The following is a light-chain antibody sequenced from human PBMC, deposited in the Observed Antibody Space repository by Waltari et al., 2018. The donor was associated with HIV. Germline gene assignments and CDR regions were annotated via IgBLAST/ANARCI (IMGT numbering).Light chain of an antibody. CDR3: QQHYSTPWT. V-gene: IGKV4-1*01. Sequence: DIVMTQSLDSLAVSLGERATINCKSSQSVLSSSNNKNYLSWYQQKPGQPPKLLIYWASTRESGVPDRFSGSGSGTDFTLTISSLQAEDVAVYYCQQHYSTPWTFGQGTKVEIK. CDR1: QSVLSSSNNKNY. J-gene: IGKJ1*01. CDR2: WAS.